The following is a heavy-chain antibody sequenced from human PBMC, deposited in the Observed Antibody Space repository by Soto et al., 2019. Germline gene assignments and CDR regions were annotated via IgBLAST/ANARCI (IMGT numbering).Heavy chain of an antibody. CDR3: TRQRVGSGYHYYYYMDV. V-gene: IGHV3-73*01. D-gene: IGHD3-10*01. J-gene: IGHJ6*03. CDR2: IRSKANSYAT. Sequence: GGSLRLSCAASGFTFIGSAMHWVRQASGKGLEWVGRIRSKANSYATAYAASVKGRFTISRDDSKNTAYLQMNSLKTEDTAVYYCTRQRVGSGYHYYYYMDVWGKGTTVTVSS. CDR1: GFTFIGSA.